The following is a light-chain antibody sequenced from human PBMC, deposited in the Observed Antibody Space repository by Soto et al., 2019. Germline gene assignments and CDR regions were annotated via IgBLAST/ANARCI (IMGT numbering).Light chain of an antibody. CDR3: QQYGRSPLMYT. CDR2: GAS. Sequence: EIVLTQSPGTLSLSPGERATLSCRASQSVNSNFLAWYQQKPGQAPRLLIYGASTRAAGVPDRFCGSGSGTDFTLTITRLEPEDFAMYYCQQYGRSPLMYTFGQGTKLGVK. V-gene: IGKV3-20*01. CDR1: QSVNSNF. J-gene: IGKJ2*01.